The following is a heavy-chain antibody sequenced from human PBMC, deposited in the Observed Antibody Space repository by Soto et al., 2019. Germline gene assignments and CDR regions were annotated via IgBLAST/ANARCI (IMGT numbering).Heavy chain of an antibody. Sequence: PAETLSLTCAVSGYSISSGYYWGCIRQPPGKGLEWLGTTYYGASSYYNPSLRSRITILLDASTNQLSLKLSSVTAADTAVYFCVRVAGSASWYETDPWGQGILVTVSS. CDR2: TYYGASS. J-gene: IGHJ5*02. D-gene: IGHD6-13*01. CDR1: GYSISSGYY. V-gene: IGHV4-38-2*01. CDR3: VRVAGSASWYETDP.